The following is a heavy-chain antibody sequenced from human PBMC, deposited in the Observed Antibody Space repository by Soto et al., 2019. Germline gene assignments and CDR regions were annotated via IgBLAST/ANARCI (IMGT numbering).Heavy chain of an antibody. J-gene: IGHJ4*02. D-gene: IGHD3-10*01. CDR1: GFTFSSYA. Sequence: EVQLLESGGGLVQPGGSLRLSCAASGFTFSSYAMSWVRQAPGKGLEWVSAISGSGGSTYYADSVKGRFTISRDNSKNTLYLQMNSLRAEDTAVYYCANINHYYGSGSYFDYWGQGTLVTVSS. V-gene: IGHV3-23*01. CDR3: ANINHYYGSGSYFDY. CDR2: ISGSGGST.